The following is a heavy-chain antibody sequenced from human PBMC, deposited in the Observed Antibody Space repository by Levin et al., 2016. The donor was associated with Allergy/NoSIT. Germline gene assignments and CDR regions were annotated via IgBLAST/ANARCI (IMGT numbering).Heavy chain of an antibody. J-gene: IGHJ4*02. CDR2: IDPADSYT. D-gene: IGHD2-21*01. V-gene: IGHV5-51*01. CDR3: TRRGPRAYSSSRTFDY. Sequence: VRQMPGKGLEWMGIIDPADSYTTISPSFQGQVTISADKSINTAYLQWSSLKASDTAIYYCTRRGPRAYSSSRTFDYWGQGTLVTVSS.